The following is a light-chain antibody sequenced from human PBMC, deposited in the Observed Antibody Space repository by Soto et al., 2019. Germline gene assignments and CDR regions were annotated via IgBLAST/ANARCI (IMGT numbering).Light chain of an antibody. Sequence: KQSPAAVSVSTEERATLSCRASQSVSSNLAWYQQKPGQAPSLLIYGASTRATGVPARFSGSGSGTEFTLTISSLMSDDSAVYYCQQYNGWPTFGQGTKVDNK. V-gene: IGKV3-15*01. J-gene: IGKJ1*01. CDR1: QSVSSN. CDR2: GAS. CDR3: QQYNGWPT.